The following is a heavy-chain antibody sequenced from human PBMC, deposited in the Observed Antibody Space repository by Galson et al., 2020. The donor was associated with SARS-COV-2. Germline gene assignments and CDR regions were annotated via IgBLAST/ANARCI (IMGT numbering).Heavy chain of an antibody. D-gene: IGHD2-15*01. CDR2: ISAYNGNT. CDR3: ARGIVVVVAATPNYYYYGMDV. J-gene: IGHJ6*02. CDR1: GYTFTSYG. V-gene: IGHV1-18*01. Sequence: GESLKISCKASGYTFTSYGISWVRQAPGQGLEWMGWISAYNGNTNYAQKLQGRVTMTTDTSTSTAYMELRSLRSDDTAVYYCARGIVVVVAATPNYYYYGMDVWGQGTTVTVSS.